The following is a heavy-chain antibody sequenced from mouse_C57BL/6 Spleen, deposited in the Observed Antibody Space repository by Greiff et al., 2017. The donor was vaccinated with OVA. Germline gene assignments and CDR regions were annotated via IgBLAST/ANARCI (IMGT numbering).Heavy chain of an antibody. V-gene: IGHV1-59*01. CDR1: GYTFTSYW. Sequence: QVQLQQPGAELVRPGTSVKLSCTASGYTFTSYWMHWVKQRPGQGLEWIGVIDPSDSYTNYNQKFKGKATLTVDTSSSTAYMQLSSLTSEDSAVYYCARQTVYYFDYWGQGTTLTVSS. CDR3: ARQTVYYFDY. J-gene: IGHJ2*01. CDR2: IDPSDSYT. D-gene: IGHD4-1*01.